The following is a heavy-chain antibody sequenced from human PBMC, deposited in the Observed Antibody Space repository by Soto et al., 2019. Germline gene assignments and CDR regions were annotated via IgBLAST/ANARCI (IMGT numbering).Heavy chain of an antibody. V-gene: IGHV3-33*01. J-gene: IGHJ6*02. CDR1: GFTFSSYG. CDR2: IWYDGSNK. D-gene: IGHD3-10*01. Sequence: QVQLVESGGGVVQPGRSLRLSCAASGFTFSSYGMHWVRQAPGKGLEWVAVIWYDGSNKYYAGSVKGRFTISRDNSKNTLYLQMNSLRAEDTAVYYCARDYYGSGSYSHGMDVWGQGTTVTVSS. CDR3: ARDYYGSGSYSHGMDV.